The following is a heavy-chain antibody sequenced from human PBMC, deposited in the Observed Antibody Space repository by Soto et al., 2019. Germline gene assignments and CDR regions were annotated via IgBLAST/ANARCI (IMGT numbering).Heavy chain of an antibody. Sequence: SVKVSCKASGGTFSSYAISWVRQAPGQGLEWMGGIIPIFGTANYAQKFQGRVTITADESTSTAYMELSSLRSEDTAVYYCAKEKRGEDYYDSSGHAHDAFDIWGQGTMVTVSS. CDR3: AKEKRGEDYYDSSGHAHDAFDI. CDR1: GGTFSSYA. CDR2: IIPIFGTA. V-gene: IGHV1-69*13. J-gene: IGHJ3*02. D-gene: IGHD3-22*01.